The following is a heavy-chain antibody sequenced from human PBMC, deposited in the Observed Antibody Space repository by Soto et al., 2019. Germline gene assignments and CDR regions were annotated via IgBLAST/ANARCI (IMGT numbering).Heavy chain of an antibody. CDR3: AGATQLQFDY. Sequence: QVQLVESGGGVVQPGRSLRLSCAASGFTFSSYGMHWVRQAPGKGLEWVAVIWYDGSNKYYADSVKGRFTISRDNSKNTLYLQMNSLRAEDTAVYYCAGATQLQFDYWGQGTLVTVSS. CDR1: GFTFSSYG. J-gene: IGHJ4*02. CDR2: IWYDGSNK. V-gene: IGHV3-33*01. D-gene: IGHD6-6*01.